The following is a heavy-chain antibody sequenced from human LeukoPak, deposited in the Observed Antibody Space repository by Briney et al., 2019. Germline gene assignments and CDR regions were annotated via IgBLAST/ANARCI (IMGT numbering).Heavy chain of an antibody. CDR2: ISSSSSTI. CDR3: ATAITIFGVAPFDY. D-gene: IGHD3-3*01. V-gene: IGHV3-48*01. J-gene: IGHJ4*02. CDR1: GFTSSSYS. Sequence: GGSLRLSCAASGFTSSSYSMNWVRQAPGKGLEWVSYISSSSSTIYYADSVKGRFTISRDNAKNSLYLQMNSLRAEDTAVYYCATAITIFGVAPFDYWGQGTLVTVSS.